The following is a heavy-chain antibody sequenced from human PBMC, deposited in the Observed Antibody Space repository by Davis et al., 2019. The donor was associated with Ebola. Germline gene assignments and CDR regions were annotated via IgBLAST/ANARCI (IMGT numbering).Heavy chain of an antibody. Sequence: GESLKISCAASGFTFSSYDMHWVRQATGKGLEWVSAIGTAGDTYYPGSVKGRFTISRENAKNSLYLQMNSLRAEDTAVYYCWSEGRDYWGQGTLVTVSS. CDR2: IGTAGDT. CDR3: WSEGRDY. CDR1: GFTFSSYD. V-gene: IGHV3-13*01. D-gene: IGHD1-26*01. J-gene: IGHJ4*02.